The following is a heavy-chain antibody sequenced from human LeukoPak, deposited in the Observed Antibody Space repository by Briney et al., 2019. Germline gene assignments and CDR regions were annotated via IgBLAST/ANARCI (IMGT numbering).Heavy chain of an antibody. CDR3: ARRHKYDFWSGYYQTANDAFDI. CDR1: GDSISGYY. V-gene: IGHV4-59*08. Sequence: PSETLFPTCTVPGDSISGYYWNWIRQTPAKGLEMIGHIYYSRRTNYHPSLKSRVTISVDTSKNQFSLKMSSVTAADTAVYYCARRHKYDFWSGYYQTANDAFDIWGQGTMVTVSS. CDR2: IYYSRRT. D-gene: IGHD3-3*01. J-gene: IGHJ3*02.